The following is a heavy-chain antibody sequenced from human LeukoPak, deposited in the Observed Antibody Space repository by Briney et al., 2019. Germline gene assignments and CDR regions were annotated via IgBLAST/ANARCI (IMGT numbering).Heavy chain of an antibody. CDR3: ARFRIGYCSSTSCYSGFDP. Sequence: SETLSLTCAVYGGSFSGYYWSWIRQPPGKGLEWIGEINHSGSTNYNPSLKSRVTISVDTSKNQFSLKLSSVTAADTAVYYCARFRIGYCSSTSCYSGFDPWGQGTLSPSPQ. J-gene: IGHJ5*02. CDR2: INHSGST. CDR1: GGSFSGYY. V-gene: IGHV4-34*01. D-gene: IGHD2-2*02.